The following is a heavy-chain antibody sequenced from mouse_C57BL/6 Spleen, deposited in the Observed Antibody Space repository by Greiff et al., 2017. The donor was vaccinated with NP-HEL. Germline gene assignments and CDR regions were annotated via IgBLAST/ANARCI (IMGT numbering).Heavy chain of an antibody. J-gene: IGHJ4*01. CDR3: ARPFTTVVVGLDY. CDR2: IDPNSGGT. D-gene: IGHD1-1*01. Sequence: VQLQQPGAELVKPGASVKLSCKASGYTFTSYWMHWVKQRPGRGLEWIGRIDPNSGGTKYNEKFKSKATLTVDKPSSTAYMQLSSLTSEDSAVQHCARPFTTVVVGLDYWGQGTSVTVSS. CDR1: GYTFTSYW. V-gene: IGHV1-72*01.